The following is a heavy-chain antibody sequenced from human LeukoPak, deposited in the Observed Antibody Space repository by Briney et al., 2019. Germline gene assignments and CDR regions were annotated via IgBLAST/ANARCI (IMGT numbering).Heavy chain of an antibody. CDR2: ISSSGSTI. CDR1: GFTFSSYE. J-gene: IGHJ4*02. V-gene: IGHV3-48*03. Sequence: GGSLRLSCAASGFTFSSYEMNWVRQAPGKGLEWVSYISSSGSTIYYADSVKGRFTISRDNAKNSLYLQMNSLRAEDTAVYYCGRDGYCSGGSCYDYWGQGTLVTVSS. D-gene: IGHD2-15*01. CDR3: GRDGYCSGGSCYDY.